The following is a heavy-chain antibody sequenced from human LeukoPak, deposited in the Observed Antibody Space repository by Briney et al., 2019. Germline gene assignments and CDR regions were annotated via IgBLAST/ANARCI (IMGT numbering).Heavy chain of an antibody. Sequence: SVKVSCKASGGTFSSYAISWVRQAPGQGLEWMGGIIPIFGTANYAQKFQGRVTITADESTSTAYMELSSLRSEDTAVYYCARERITMVREVITLYYYYGMDVWGQGTTVTVSS. CDR3: ARERITMVREVITLYYYYGMDV. CDR1: GGTFSSYA. V-gene: IGHV1-69*13. D-gene: IGHD3-10*01. J-gene: IGHJ6*02. CDR2: IIPIFGTA.